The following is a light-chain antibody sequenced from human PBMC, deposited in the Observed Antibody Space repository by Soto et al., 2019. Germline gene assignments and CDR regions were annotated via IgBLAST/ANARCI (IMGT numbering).Light chain of an antibody. CDR1: SSNIGSGY. CDR2: RSN. Sequence: QSVLTQPPSASGTPGQRVTISCSGSSSNIGSGYVYWYHQLPGTAPKVLIYRSNQRPSGVPDRISGSRSGTSASLAISGLRSDDEAEYYCAAWDGSLPAEVFGGGTKLTVL. V-gene: IGLV1-47*01. J-gene: IGLJ2*01. CDR3: AAWDGSLPAEV.